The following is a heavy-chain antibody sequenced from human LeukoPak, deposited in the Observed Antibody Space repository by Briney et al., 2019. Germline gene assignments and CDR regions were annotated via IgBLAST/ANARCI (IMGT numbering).Heavy chain of an antibody. V-gene: IGHV3-21*01. CDR2: ISSSGSNI. Sequence: GGSLRLSCAASGFTFSSYTMNWVRQAPGKGLEWVSSISSSGSNIYYADSMKGRFTISRDNSKNSLYLQMNSLRAEDTAVYYCAELGITMIGGVWGKGTTVTISS. D-gene: IGHD3-10*02. CDR1: GFTFSSYT. J-gene: IGHJ6*04. CDR3: AELGITMIGGV.